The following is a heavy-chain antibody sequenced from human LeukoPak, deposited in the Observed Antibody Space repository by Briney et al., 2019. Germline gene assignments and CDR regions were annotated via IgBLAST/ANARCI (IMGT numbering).Heavy chain of an antibody. CDR3: ARAASGGYSYAFDFDY. J-gene: IGHJ4*02. CDR1: GGSFSGYY. V-gene: IGHV4-34*01. D-gene: IGHD5-18*01. Sequence: SETLSLTCAVYGGSFSGYYWSWIRQPPGKGLEWIGEINHSGSTNYNPSLKSRVTISVDTSKNQFSLKLSSVTAADTAVYYCARAASGGYSYAFDFDYWGQGTLVTVSS. CDR2: INHSGST.